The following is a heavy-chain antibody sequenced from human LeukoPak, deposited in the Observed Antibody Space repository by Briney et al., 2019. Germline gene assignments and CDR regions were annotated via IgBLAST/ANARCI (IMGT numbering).Heavy chain of an antibody. J-gene: IGHJ3*02. CDR2: IKQDGIEK. CDR3: ARAFYGDYVTSYGAFDI. Sequence: GGSLRLSCAASGFTFRNYWMSWVRQAPGKGLEWVANIKQDGIEKNYLDSVKGRFTISRDNAKNSLYLQMNSLRAEDTALYYCARAFYGDYVTSYGAFDIWGQGTMVTVSS. D-gene: IGHD4-17*01. CDR1: GFTFRNYW. V-gene: IGHV3-7*03.